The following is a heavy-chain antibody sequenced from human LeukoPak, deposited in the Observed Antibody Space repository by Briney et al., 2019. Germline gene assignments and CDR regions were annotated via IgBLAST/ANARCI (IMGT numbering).Heavy chain of an antibody. Sequence: ASVKVSCKASGYTFTDYYIHWVRQAPGYGLEWMGWINPNSGGTNYAQKFQGRVTMTRDTSISTAYMELSRLRSDDTAVYYCARDRGYSGYDVYFDYWGQGTLVTVSS. D-gene: IGHD5-12*01. V-gene: IGHV1-2*02. CDR2: INPNSGGT. J-gene: IGHJ4*02. CDR1: GYTFTDYY. CDR3: ARDRGYSGYDVYFDY.